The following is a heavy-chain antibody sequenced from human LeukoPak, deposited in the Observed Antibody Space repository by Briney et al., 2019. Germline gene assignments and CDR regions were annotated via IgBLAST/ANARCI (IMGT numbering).Heavy chain of an antibody. J-gene: IGHJ3*02. CDR1: GFTFIRNY. V-gene: IGHV3-53*01. CDR3: AIVDVVSLRMNAFYI. Sequence: PGGSLRHSRVASGFTFIRNYISWVRQAPGKGLEWVSVTYTGGSSNYAVSVKGRFSISSDNSKNTLHLQMNSLRAEDTAVYYCAIVDVVSLRMNAFYICGQGRMDSVSS. D-gene: IGHD5/OR15-5a*01. CDR2: TYTGGSS.